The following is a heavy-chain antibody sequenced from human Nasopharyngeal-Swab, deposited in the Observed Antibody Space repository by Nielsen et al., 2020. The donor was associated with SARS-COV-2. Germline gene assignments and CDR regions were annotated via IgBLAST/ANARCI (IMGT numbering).Heavy chain of an antibody. CDR2: INHSGST. CDR1: GGSFSGYY. D-gene: IGHD3-10*01. Sequence: ESLKISCAVYGGSFSGYYWSWIRQPPGKGLEWIGEINHSGSTNYNPSLKSRVTISVDTSKNQFSLKLSSVTAADTAAYYCATMVYYYMDVWGKGTTVTVSS. V-gene: IGHV4-34*01. CDR3: ATMVYYYMDV. J-gene: IGHJ6*03.